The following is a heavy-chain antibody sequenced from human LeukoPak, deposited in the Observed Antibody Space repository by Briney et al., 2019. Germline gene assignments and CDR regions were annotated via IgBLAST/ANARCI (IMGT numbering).Heavy chain of an antibody. CDR1: GFTFNRYW. J-gene: IGHJ3*02. CDR2: INSDGSST. V-gene: IGHV3-74*01. D-gene: IGHD3/OR15-3a*01. CDR3: VLDLFSSFAFDI. Sequence: GGSLRLSCAASGFTFNRYWMHWVRQAPGKGLLWVSRINSDGSSTYYADSVKGRFTTSRDNAKNALHLQMNSLTAEDTAVYYCVLDLFSSFAFDIRGQGTMVTVSS.